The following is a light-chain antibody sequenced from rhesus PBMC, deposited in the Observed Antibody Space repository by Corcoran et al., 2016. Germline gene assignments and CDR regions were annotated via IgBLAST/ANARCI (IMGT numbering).Light chain of an antibody. V-gene: IGKV3-42*01. CDR3: PQDNSWPPT. J-gene: IGKJ1*01. Sequence: EIVLTQSPATLYLSPGERATLSCRASQTVSSRLAWYHQKPGQAPKLLVYGASSRSTGIPDRFSGSGDRTYFSLTISSLEPEDVGTYHCPQDNSWPPTFGQGTKVEIK. CDR1: QTVSSR. CDR2: GAS.